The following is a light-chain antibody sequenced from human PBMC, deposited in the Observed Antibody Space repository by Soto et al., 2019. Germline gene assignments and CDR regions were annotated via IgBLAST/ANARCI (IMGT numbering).Light chain of an antibody. Sequence: DIVLTQSPGTLSLSPGERSILSCRASQTVNNNYLAWCQQKPGQAPRLLIYGASRRATGIPGRFSSSGSGTEFTLTISSLQSEDFAVYYCQHYYNWPRTFGQGTKV. CDR3: QHYYNWPRT. V-gene: IGKV3D-15*01. CDR1: QTVNNNY. J-gene: IGKJ1*01. CDR2: GAS.